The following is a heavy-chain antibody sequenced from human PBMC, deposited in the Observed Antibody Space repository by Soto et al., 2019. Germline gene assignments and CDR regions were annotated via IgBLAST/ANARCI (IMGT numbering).Heavy chain of an antibody. D-gene: IGHD2-2*02. J-gene: IGHJ4*02. CDR1: GFTFNTYG. CDR2: ISYDGTDK. Sequence: QEQLVESGGGVVQPGRSLRLSCAASGFTFNTYGMHWLRQAPGKGLEWVAVISYDGTDKYYVDSVKGRFTISRDNSKNTLNLQMNSLRPEDTAIYYCAKSPNFYCSSPNCYKYYFDFWGQGTLVAVS. V-gene: IGHV3-30*18. CDR3: AKSPNFYCSSPNCYKYYFDF.